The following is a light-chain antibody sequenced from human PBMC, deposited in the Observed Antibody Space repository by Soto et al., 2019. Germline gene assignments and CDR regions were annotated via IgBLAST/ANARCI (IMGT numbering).Light chain of an antibody. Sequence: ETVMTQSPATLSVSPGERATLSCRAGQSISNNLAWYQQNPGQAPRLLIYGATTRATGIPSRFSVSGSGTEFTLTISSLQSEDFAVYYCEQYNNWTLTFGGGTKVEIK. J-gene: IGKJ4*01. CDR3: EQYNNWTLT. CDR1: QSISNN. V-gene: IGKV3-15*01. CDR2: GAT.